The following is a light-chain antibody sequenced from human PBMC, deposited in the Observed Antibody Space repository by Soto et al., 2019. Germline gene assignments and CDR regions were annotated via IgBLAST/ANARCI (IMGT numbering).Light chain of an antibody. CDR1: QSISSW. CDR3: QQYNSYSWT. V-gene: IGKV1-5*03. CDR2: QAY. J-gene: IGKJ1*01. Sequence: DIQMTQSPSTLSASVGDRVTITCRASQSISSWLAWYQQKPGKAPKLLISQAYSLESGVQSRFSGSGSETEFTLTIRGLQPDDFASYYCQQYNSYSWTFGQGTKVDI.